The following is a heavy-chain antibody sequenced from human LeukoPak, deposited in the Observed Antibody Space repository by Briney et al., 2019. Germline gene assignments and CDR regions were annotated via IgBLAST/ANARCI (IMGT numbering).Heavy chain of an antibody. CDR2: IYYSGST. CDR3: ARGFETSYRYTFYY. J-gene: IGHJ4*02. V-gene: IGHV4-61*05. D-gene: IGHD3-16*02. CDR1: GGSISSTSYY. Sequence: SETLSLTCTASGGSISSTSYYWGWIRQPPGKGLEWIGYIYYSGSTNYNPSLKSRVTISVDTSKNQFSLKPSSVTAADTAVYYCARGFETSYRYTFYYWGQGTLVTVSS.